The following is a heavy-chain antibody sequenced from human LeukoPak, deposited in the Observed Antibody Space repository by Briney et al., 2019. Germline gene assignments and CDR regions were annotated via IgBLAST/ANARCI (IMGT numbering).Heavy chain of an antibody. CDR3: VRRVRYFGQNDY. CDR1: GASMSDYY. CDR2: IYYTGST. D-gene: IGHD3-9*01. J-gene: IGHJ4*02. V-gene: IGHV4-59*08. Sequence: SETLSLTCTVSGASMSDYYWSWIRQPPGKGLEWIGYIYYTGSTNYNPSLKSRVTMPVDTSKNQTSLKLSSVTAADSAVYCCVRRVRYFGQNDYWGQGTLVTVSS.